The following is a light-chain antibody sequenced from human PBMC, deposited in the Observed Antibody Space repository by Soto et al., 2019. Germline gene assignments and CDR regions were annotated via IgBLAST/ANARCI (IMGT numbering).Light chain of an antibody. J-gene: IGLJ3*02. CDR1: SGDVGGYNY. Sequence: QSALTQPASVSGSPGQSITISCTGTSGDVGGYNYVSWYQQHPGKAPKLMIYDVNNRPSGVSNRFSGSKSGNTASLTISGLQAEDEAHYYCSSYTTSSTLVFGGGTQLTVL. V-gene: IGLV2-14*03. CDR2: DVN. CDR3: SSYTTSSTLV.